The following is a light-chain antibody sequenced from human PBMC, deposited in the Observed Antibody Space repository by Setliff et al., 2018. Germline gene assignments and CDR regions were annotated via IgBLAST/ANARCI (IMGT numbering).Light chain of an antibody. CDR1: SGDVGGYDY. J-gene: IGLJ1*01. Sequence: SVLTQPASVSGSPGQSITISCTGTSGDVGGYDYVSWYQQHPGKAPKLMIYDVSNRPSGVSNRFSGSKSGNTASLTISGLQAEDEADYYCGSYTSINTLLYIFGTGTKAPS. CDR3: GSYTSINTLLYI. V-gene: IGLV2-14*01. CDR2: DVS.